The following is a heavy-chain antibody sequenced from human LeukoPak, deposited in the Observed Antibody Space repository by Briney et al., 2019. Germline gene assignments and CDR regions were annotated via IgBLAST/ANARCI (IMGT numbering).Heavy chain of an antibody. V-gene: IGHV1-69*05. CDR2: IIPIFGTA. J-gene: IGHJ4*02. Sequence: GASVKVSCKASGGTFSSYAISWVRQAPGQGLEWMGGIIPIFGTANYAQKFQGRVTITTDESTSTAYMELSSLRSEDAAVYYCPRATGYGGKYYFDYWGQGTLVTVSS. CDR3: PRATGYGGKYYFDY. CDR1: GGTFSSYA. D-gene: IGHD4-23*01.